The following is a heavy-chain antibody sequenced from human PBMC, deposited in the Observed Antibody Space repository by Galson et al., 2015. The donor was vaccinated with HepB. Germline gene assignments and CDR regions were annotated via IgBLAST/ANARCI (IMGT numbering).Heavy chain of an antibody. V-gene: IGHV1-2*02. CDR1: GSTFTGYY. Sequence: SVKVSCKASGSTFTGYYMHWVRQAPGQGLEWMGWINPNSGGTNYAQKFQGRVTMTRDTSISTAYMELSRLRSDDTAVYYCANSIAARPAPLYYYYGMDVWGQGTTVTVSS. CDR3: ANSIAARPAPLYYYYGMDV. CDR2: INPNSGGT. D-gene: IGHD6-6*01. J-gene: IGHJ6*02.